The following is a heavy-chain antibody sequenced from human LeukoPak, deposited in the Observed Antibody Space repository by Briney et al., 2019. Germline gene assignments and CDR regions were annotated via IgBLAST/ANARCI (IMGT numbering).Heavy chain of an antibody. CDR1: GGSISSYY. CDR3: ARTVYYGMDV. J-gene: IGHJ6*02. CDR2: IYYSGST. Sequence: SETLSLTCTVSGGSISSYYWSWIRQPPGKGPEWIGYIYYSGSTNYNPSLKSRVTISVDTSKNQFSLKLSSVTAADTAVYYCARTVYYGMDVWGQGTTVTVSS. V-gene: IGHV4-59*08.